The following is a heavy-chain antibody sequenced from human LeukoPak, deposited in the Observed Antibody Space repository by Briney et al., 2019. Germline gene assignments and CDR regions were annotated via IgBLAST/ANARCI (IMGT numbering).Heavy chain of an antibody. D-gene: IGHD6-13*01. CDR2: ISSSGSTI. V-gene: IGHV3-48*03. CDR3: ARVSPQLDSFDY. Sequence: GGSLRLSCAASGFTFSSYEMNWVRQAPGKGLEWVSYISSSGSTIYYADSVKGRFTISRDNAKNSLYLQMNSLRAEDTAVYYCARVSPQLDSFDYWGQGTLVTVSS. J-gene: IGHJ4*02. CDR1: GFTFSSYE.